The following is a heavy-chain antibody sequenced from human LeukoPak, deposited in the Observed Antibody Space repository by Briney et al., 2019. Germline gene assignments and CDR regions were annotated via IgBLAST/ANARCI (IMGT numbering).Heavy chain of an antibody. J-gene: IGHJ4*02. Sequence: PSETLSLTCTVSGGSISSSSYYWGWIRQPPGKGLEWVGSIYYSGSTYYNPSLKSRVTISLDTSKNQFSLKLSSVTAAATAVYYCATTDSSRPFGYWGQGTLVTVSS. V-gene: IGHV4-39*01. D-gene: IGHD3-22*01. CDR2: IYYSGST. CDR3: ATTDSSRPFGY. CDR1: GGSISSSSYY.